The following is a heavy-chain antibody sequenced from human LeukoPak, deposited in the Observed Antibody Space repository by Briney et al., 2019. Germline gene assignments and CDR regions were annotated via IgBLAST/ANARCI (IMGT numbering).Heavy chain of an antibody. CDR2: IRYDGSNK. CDR3: AKDQVGPGGSYFGY. J-gene: IGHJ4*02. V-gene: IGHV3-30*02. CDR1: GFIFSNYA. Sequence: GGSLRLSCAASGFIFSNYAMHWVRQAPGKGLEWVAFIRYDGSNKYYADSVKGRFTISRDNSKNTLYLQMNSLRAEDTAVYYCAKDQVGPGGSYFGYWGQGTLVTVSS. D-gene: IGHD1-26*01.